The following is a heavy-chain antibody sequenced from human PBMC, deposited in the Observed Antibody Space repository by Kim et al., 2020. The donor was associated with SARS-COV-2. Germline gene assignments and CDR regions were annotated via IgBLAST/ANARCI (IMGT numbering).Heavy chain of an antibody. J-gene: IGHJ4*02. CDR3: GRDYSD. V-gene: IGHV3-7*01. D-gene: IGHD6-13*01. CDR2: EGSGK. Sequence: EGSGKYYVAYVEGRFTISRDNAKNSLFLQMNSLRAEDAAVYYCGRDYSDWGQGTLVTVSS.